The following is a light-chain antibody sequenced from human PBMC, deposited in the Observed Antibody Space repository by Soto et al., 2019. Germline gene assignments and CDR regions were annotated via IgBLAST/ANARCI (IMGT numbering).Light chain of an antibody. CDR2: DAS. CDR1: QNVNRY. V-gene: IGKV3-11*01. Sequence: EVVLTQSPATLSLSPGERATLSCRASQNVNRYLAWYQQKPGQAPILLIYDASNRATGIPGRFSGSGSGTDFTLTIGSLEPEDFAVYYCQQRTNWPPLTFGGGTKVEIK. CDR3: QQRTNWPPLT. J-gene: IGKJ4*01.